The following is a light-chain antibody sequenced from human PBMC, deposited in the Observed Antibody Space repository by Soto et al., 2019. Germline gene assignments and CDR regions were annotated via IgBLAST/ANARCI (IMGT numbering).Light chain of an antibody. J-gene: IGKJ2*01. CDR3: LQDYNCPYT. V-gene: IGKV1-6*01. CDR1: QGIGND. CDR2: AAS. Sequence: AIQMTQSPSSLSASVGDRVTITCRASQGIGNDVAWYQQRPGKAPKLLIYAASSLQSGVPSRFSGSGSGTDFTLTISSLQPEDFATYYCLQDYNCPYTFGQGTQLEIK.